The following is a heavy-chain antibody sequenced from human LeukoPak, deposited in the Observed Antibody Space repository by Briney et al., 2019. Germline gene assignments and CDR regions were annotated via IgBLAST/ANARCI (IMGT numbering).Heavy chain of an antibody. CDR1: GYTFTGYY. CDR3: AREDSSSWDSWFDP. V-gene: IGHV1-2*02. CDR2: INPNSGGT. Sequence: ASVKVSCKASGYTFTGYYMHWVRQAPGQGLEWMGWINPNSGGTNYAQKFQGRVTMTRDTSISTAYMELSRLRSDDTAVYYCAREDSSSWDSWFDPWGQGTLVTVPS. J-gene: IGHJ5*02. D-gene: IGHD6-13*01.